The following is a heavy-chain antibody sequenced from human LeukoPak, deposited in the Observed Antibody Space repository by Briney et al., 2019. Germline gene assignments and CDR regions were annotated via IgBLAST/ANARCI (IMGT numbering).Heavy chain of an antibody. J-gene: IGHJ4*02. Sequence: GGSLRLSCAASGFTFSSYAMNWVRQAPGKGLEWVAGISSGDRTFHAESGKGRFTISRDKSKGTMYLQMNSLRDEDTAVYYCAKDATASPYFHWFDNWGQGTQVIVSS. V-gene: IGHV3-23*01. CDR1: GFTFSSYA. CDR2: ISSGDRT. CDR3: AKDATASPYFHWFDN. D-gene: IGHD3-9*01.